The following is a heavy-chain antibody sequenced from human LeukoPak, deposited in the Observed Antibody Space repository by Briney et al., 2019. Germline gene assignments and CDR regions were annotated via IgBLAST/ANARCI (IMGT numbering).Heavy chain of an antibody. CDR2: IYYSGST. CDR1: GGSISSYY. V-gene: IGHV4-59*08. D-gene: IGHD4/OR15-4a*01. Sequence: SETLSLTCTVSGGSISSYYWSWIRQSPGKGLEWIGHIYYSGSTNYNPSLKSRVTISADTSKNQFSLKLSSVTAADTAVYYCARHFVGAGSDAFDIWGQGTMVTVSS. J-gene: IGHJ3*02. CDR3: ARHFVGAGSDAFDI.